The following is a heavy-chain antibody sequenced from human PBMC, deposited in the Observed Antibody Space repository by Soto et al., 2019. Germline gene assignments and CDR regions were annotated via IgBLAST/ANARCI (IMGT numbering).Heavy chain of an antibody. CDR1: GGTFSSYT. Sequence: QVQLVQSGAEVKKPGSSVKVSCKASGGTFSSYTISWVRQAPGQGLEWMGRIIPILGIANYAQKFQGRVTITADKSTSTAYMELSSLRSEDTAVYYWAVPAAQWAGEYYFDYWGQGTLVTVSS. V-gene: IGHV1-69*02. CDR3: AVPAAQWAGEYYFDY. J-gene: IGHJ4*02. D-gene: IGHD2-2*01. CDR2: IIPILGIA.